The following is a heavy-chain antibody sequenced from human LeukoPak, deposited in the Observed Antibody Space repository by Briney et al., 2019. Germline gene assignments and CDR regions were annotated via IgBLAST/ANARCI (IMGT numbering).Heavy chain of an antibody. CDR2: IYHSGST. V-gene: IGHV4-38-2*02. D-gene: IGHD1-26*01. J-gene: IGHJ4*02. CDR3: VRTDSGSYRQPFDY. Sequence: SETLSLTCTVSGYSISSGYYWGWIRPPPGKGLERIGSIYHSGSTYYNPSLKSRVTISVDTSKNQFSLKLSSVTAAHTAVYCCVRTDSGSYRQPFDYWGQGTLVTVSS. CDR1: GYSISSGYY.